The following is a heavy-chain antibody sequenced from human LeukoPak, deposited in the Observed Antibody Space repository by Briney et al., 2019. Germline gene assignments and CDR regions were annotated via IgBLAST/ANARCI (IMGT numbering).Heavy chain of an antibody. CDR1: GFTFSNYA. CDR3: SVGVTSPVFFDY. CDR2: FSASGTTT. V-gene: IGHV3-23*01. J-gene: IGHJ4*02. Sequence: GGSLRLSCSASGFTFSNYAMTWVRQSPGKGLIGVSTFSASGTTTYYADSVKGRFTTSRDTSTNTLYLHMNSLRAEDTAVYYCSVGVTSPVFFDYWGGRTLVAVSS. D-gene: IGHD2-21*02.